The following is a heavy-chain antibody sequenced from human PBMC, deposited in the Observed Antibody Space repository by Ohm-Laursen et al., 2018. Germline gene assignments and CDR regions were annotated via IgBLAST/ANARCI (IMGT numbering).Heavy chain of an antibody. CDR1: GFTFSDYY. CDR2: ISDSGSTI. Sequence: SLRLSCTAPGFTFSDYYMSWIRQAPGKGLEWVSYISDSGSTIYYADSVKGRFTISRDNTKNSLYLQMNSLRAEDTAVYYYAGGGFGGYDQWGQGTLVTVSS. V-gene: IGHV3-11*01. D-gene: IGHD3-10*01. CDR3: AGGGFGGYDQ. J-gene: IGHJ4*02.